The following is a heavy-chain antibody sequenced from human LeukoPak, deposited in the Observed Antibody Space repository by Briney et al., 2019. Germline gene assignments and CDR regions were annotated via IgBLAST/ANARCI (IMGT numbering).Heavy chain of an antibody. D-gene: IGHD3-3*01. CDR3: AKGGQDFDFWRFDL. CDR1: GFSFTDSA. CDR2: ISDTGGRT. V-gene: IGHV3-23*01. Sequence: GGSLRLSCAASGFSFTDSAVSWVRHSPGVGLRWVSSISDTGGRTYYADSVKGRFAITRDNSRNTVTLQMNSLTPGDTARYYCAKGGQDFDFWRFDLWGQGILVTVSS. J-gene: IGHJ5*02.